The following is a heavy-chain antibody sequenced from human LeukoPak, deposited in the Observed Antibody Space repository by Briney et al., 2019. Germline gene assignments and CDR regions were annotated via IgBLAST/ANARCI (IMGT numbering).Heavy chain of an antibody. CDR2: IYPGDSDT. CDR1: GYSFTSYW. V-gene: IGHV5-51*01. J-gene: IGHJ4*02. CDR3: AISGYYYGSGSPPGAY. D-gene: IGHD3-10*01. Sequence: GESLKISCKGSGYSFTSYWIGWVRQMPGKGLEWMGIIYPGDSDTRYSPSFQGQVTISADKSISTAYLQWSSLKASDTAMYYCAISGYYYGSGSPPGAYWGQGTLVTVSS.